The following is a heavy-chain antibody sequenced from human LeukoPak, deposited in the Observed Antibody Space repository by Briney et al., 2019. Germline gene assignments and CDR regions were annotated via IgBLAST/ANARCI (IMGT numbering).Heavy chain of an antibody. D-gene: IGHD1-26*01. CDR2: ISSSGVNT. J-gene: IGHJ4*02. CDR1: GFTFSSYG. CDR3: VKSGTCADFDS. Sequence: PGGSLRLSCSASGFTFSSYGMHWVRQAPGKGLEYVSGISSSGVNTYYADSVKGRFTISRDSSKNTLHLQMSSLRADDTAVYYCVKSGTCADFDSWGQGTLVTPSA. V-gene: IGHV3-64D*09.